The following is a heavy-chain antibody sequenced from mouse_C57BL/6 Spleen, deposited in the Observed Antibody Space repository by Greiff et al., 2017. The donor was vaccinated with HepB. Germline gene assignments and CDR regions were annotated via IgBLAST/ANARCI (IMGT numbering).Heavy chain of an antibody. CDR1: GYSITSGYY. Sequence: EVQLQESGPGLVKPSQSLSLTCSVTGYSITSGYYWNWIRQFPGNKLEWMGYISYDGSNNYNPSLKNRISITRDTSKNQFFLKLNSVTTEDTATYYCAREGDDYGPWGQGTLVTVSA. CDR2: ISYDGSN. CDR3: AREGDDYGP. D-gene: IGHD1-1*01. V-gene: IGHV3-6*01. J-gene: IGHJ3*01.